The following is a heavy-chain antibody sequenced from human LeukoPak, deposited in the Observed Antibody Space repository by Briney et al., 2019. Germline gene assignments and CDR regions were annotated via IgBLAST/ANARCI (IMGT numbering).Heavy chain of an antibody. Sequence: GGSLRLSCAASGFTFSSYSMNWVRQAPGKGLEWVSYISSSSSTIYYADSVKGRFTISRDNAKNSLYLQMNSLRAEDTAVYYCARDPYTSSSDYWGQGTLVTVSS. D-gene: IGHD6-6*01. V-gene: IGHV3-48*04. CDR2: ISSSSSTI. CDR3: ARDPYTSSSDY. J-gene: IGHJ4*02. CDR1: GFTFSSYS.